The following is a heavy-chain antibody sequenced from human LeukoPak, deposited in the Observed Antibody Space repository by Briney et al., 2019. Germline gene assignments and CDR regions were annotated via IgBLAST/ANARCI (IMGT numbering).Heavy chain of an antibody. Sequence: PGGSLRLSCAASGFTFSSYSMNWVRQAPGKGLEWVSSISSSSSYIYYADSVKGRFTISRDNAKNSLHLQMNSLRAEDTAVYYCARETHYYDSSGPFWGQGTLVTVSS. CDR2: ISSSSSYI. V-gene: IGHV3-21*01. D-gene: IGHD3-22*01. CDR3: ARETHYYDSSGPF. J-gene: IGHJ4*02. CDR1: GFTFSSYS.